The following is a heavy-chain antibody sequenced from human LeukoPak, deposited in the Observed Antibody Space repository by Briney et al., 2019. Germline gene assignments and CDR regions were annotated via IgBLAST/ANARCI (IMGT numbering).Heavy chain of an antibody. D-gene: IGHD1-26*01. CDR1: GDSMHSYY. J-gene: IGHJ6*03. CDR2: AYSGVNA. CDR3: AREKSGTLTRAYYYIDV. V-gene: IGHV4-4*07. Sequence: KTSETLSLTCTVSGDSMHSYYWSWIRQSPEKGLEWVGRAYSGVNAYYNPSLQRRVTISVDKSNNQFSLHLASVTAADTALYYCAREKSGTLTRAYYYIDVWGRGITVTVSS.